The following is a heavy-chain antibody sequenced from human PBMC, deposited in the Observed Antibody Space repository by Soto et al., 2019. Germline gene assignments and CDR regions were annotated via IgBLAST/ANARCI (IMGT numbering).Heavy chain of an antibody. CDR2: INHSGST. V-gene: IGHV4-34*01. CDR3: ARGRAYSNWYYYYYMDV. Sequence: QVQLQQWGAGLLKPSETLSLTCAVYGGSFSGYYWSWIRQPPGMGLEWIGEINHSGSTNYNPSLKSRVTISVDTSKNQFSLKLSSVTAADTAVYYCARGRAYSNWYYYYYMDVWGKGTTVTVSS. D-gene: IGHD4-4*01. J-gene: IGHJ6*03. CDR1: GGSFSGYY.